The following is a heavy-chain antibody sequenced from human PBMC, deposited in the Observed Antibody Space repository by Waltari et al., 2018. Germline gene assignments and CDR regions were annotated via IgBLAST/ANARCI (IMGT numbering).Heavy chain of an antibody. J-gene: IGHJ6*02. Sequence: QVQLQESGPGLVKPSQTLSLTCTVSGATISSGRYHCRLLPPPAGKGLEGIGDIYTSGSTNYNPSLKSRVTISVDTSKNQFSLKLSSVTAADTAVYYCARAFYPGFYYGMDVWGQGTTVTVSS. CDR2: IYTSGST. CDR3: ARAFYPGFYYGMDV. CDR1: GATISSGRYH. D-gene: IGHD3-16*01. V-gene: IGHV4-61*09.